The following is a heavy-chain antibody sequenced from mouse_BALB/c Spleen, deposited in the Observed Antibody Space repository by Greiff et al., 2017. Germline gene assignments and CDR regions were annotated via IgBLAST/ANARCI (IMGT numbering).Heavy chain of an antibody. CDR2: IDPSDSET. Sequence: VQLVESGPQLVRPGASVKISCKASGYSFTSYWMHWVKQRPGQGLEWIGMIDPSDSETRLNQKFKDKATLTVDKSSSTAYMQLSSPTSEDSAVYYCAREGGMITYYFDYWGQGTTLTVSS. CDR3: AREGGMITYYFDY. J-gene: IGHJ2*01. D-gene: IGHD2-4*01. V-gene: IGHV1S126*01. CDR1: GYSFTSYW.